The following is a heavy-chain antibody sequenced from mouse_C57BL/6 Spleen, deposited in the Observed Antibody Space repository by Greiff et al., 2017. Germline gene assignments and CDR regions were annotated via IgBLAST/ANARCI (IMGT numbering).Heavy chain of an antibody. CDR3: ATPYGSSFPDWYFDV. CDR1: GYTFTSYT. D-gene: IGHD1-1*01. J-gene: IGHJ1*03. CDR2: INPSSGYT. V-gene: IGHV1-4*01. Sequence: QVQLKESGAELARPGASVKMSCKASGYTFTSYTMHWVKQRPGQGLEWIGYINPSSGYTKYNQKFKDKATLTADKSSSTAYMQLSSLTSEDSAVDYCATPYGSSFPDWYFDVWGTGTTVTVSS.